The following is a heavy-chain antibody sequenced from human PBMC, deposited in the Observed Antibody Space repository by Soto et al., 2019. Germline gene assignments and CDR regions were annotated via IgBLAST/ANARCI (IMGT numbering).Heavy chain of an antibody. CDR3: ARYTTSVDSSGSSSADFDF. V-gene: IGHV4-31*03. Sequence: SETLSLTCTVSGGSISSGGYYWSWIRQHPGKGLEWIGYIYYSGSTYYNPSLKSRVTISVDTSKNQFSLKLSSVTAADTAVYYCARYTTSVDSSGSSSADFDFWGQGTMVTV. CDR2: IYYSGST. CDR1: GGSISSGGYY. D-gene: IGHD3-22*01. J-gene: IGHJ3*01.